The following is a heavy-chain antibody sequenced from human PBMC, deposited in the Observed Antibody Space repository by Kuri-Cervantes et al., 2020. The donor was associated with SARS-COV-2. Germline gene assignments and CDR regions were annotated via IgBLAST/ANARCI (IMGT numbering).Heavy chain of an antibody. J-gene: IGHJ3*02. CDR3: AREDPLSAFDI. Sequence: GGSLRLSCAASGFTFSSYSMNWVRQAPGKGLEWVSSISSSSSYIYYADPVKGRFTISRDNAKNSLYLQMNSLRAGDTAVYYCAREDPLSAFDIWGQGTMVTVSS. CDR2: ISSSSSYI. D-gene: IGHD2/OR15-2a*01. V-gene: IGHV3-21*01. CDR1: GFTFSSYS.